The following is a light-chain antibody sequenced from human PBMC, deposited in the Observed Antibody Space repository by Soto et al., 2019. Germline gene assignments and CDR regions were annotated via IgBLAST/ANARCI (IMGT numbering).Light chain of an antibody. V-gene: IGKV1-8*01. Sequence: AIRMTQSPSSFSASTGDSVPITCRASQGITSYLAWYQQKPGRAPQLLIYAASALQSGVPSRFSGSGSGTDFTLTISSLQSEEFATYDCQQYYSYPLTVGGGTKVDIK. CDR3: QQYYSYPLT. CDR1: QGITSY. CDR2: AAS. J-gene: IGKJ4*01.